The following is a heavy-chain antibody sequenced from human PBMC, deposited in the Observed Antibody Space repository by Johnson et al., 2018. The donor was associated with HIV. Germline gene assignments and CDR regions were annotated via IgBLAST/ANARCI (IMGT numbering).Heavy chain of an antibody. CDR2: MGTAGDR. D-gene: IGHD6-13*01. CDR3: ARGVSMFSSSWLESYAFDI. V-gene: IGHV3-13*01. Sequence: VQLVESGGGVVQPGGSLTLSCAASGFTFSNSDMHWVRQPPGQGLEWVSGMGTAGDRHYADSVNGRFTVSRENAKNALHLQMNNLRAGDTAVYYCARGVSMFSSSWLESYAFDIWGQGTMVTVSS. CDR1: GFTFSNSD. J-gene: IGHJ3*02.